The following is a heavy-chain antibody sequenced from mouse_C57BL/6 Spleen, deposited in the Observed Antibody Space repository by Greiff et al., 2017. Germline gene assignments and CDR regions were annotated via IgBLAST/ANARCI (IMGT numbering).Heavy chain of an antibody. V-gene: IGHV5-17*01. CDR3: ARQSYLYAMDY. Sequence: EVQVVESGGGLVKPGGSLKLSCAASGFTFSDYGMHWVRQAPEKGLEWVAYISSGSSTIYYADTVKGRFTISRDNAKNTLFLQMTSLRSEDTAMYYCARQSYLYAMDYWGQGTSVTVSS. CDR2: ISSGSSTI. CDR1: GFTFSDYG. D-gene: IGHD1-1*01. J-gene: IGHJ4*01.